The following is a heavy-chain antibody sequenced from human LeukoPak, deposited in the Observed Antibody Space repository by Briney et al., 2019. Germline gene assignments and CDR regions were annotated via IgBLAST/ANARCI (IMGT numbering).Heavy chain of an antibody. J-gene: IGHJ4*02. CDR2: IGGDGIA. D-gene: IGHD3-16*01. CDR1: GFTFTDHP. CDR3: AKDRANWAIDD. V-gene: IGHV3-69-1*01. Sequence: GGSLRLSCVASGFTFTDHPMNWARQAPGKGLEWISYIGGDGIAFYADSVKGRFTASKDDARKSMYLQMNSLRVEDTAVYYCAKDRANWAIDDWGQGTQVTVSS.